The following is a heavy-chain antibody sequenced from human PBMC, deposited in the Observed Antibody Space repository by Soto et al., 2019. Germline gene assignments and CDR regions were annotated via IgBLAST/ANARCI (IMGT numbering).Heavy chain of an antibody. CDR3: AKVDVDIVVVVAATLHEVHFDP. CDR1: GFTFSSYA. D-gene: IGHD2-15*01. V-gene: IGHV3-23*01. Sequence: RGSLRLSCAASGFTFSSYAMSWVRQAPGKGLEWVSAISGSGGSTYYADSVKGRFTISRDNSKNTLYLQMNSLRAEDTAVYYCAKVDVDIVVVVAATLHEVHFDPWGQGTLVTVSS. CDR2: ISGSGGST. J-gene: IGHJ5*02.